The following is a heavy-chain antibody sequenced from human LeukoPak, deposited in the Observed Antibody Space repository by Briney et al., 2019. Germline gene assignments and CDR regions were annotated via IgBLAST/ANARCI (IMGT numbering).Heavy chain of an antibody. V-gene: IGHV4-34*01. CDR2: INHSGST. J-gene: IGHJ3*02. Sequence: PSETLSLTCAVYGGSFSGYYWSWTRQPPGKGLEWIGEINHSGSTNYNPSLKSRVTISVDTSKNQFSLKLSSVTAADTAVYYCARGRQLPRGYCSSTSCPGTFDIWGQGTMVTVSS. D-gene: IGHD2-2*01. CDR1: GGSFSGYY. CDR3: ARGRQLPRGYCSSTSCPGTFDI.